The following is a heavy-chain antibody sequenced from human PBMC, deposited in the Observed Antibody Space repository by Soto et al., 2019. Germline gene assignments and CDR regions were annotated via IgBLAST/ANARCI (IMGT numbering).Heavy chain of an antibody. D-gene: IGHD2-15*01. CDR2: ISWNSGSI. J-gene: IGHJ4*02. CDR1: GFTFDDYA. CDR3: AKDIRYCSGGSCYHTALRY. V-gene: IGHV3-9*01. Sequence: SLRLSCAASGFTFDDYAMHWVRQAPGKGLEWVSGISWNSGSIGYADSVKGRFTISRDNAKNSLYLQMNSLRAEDTALYYCAKDIRYCSGGSCYHTALRYWGQGTLVTVSS.